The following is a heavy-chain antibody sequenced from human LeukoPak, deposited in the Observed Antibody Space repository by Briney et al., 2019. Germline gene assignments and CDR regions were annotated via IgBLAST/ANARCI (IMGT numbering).Heavy chain of an antibody. CDR2: TSTDLNVK. V-gene: IGHV3-30-3*01. CDR3: AREGYYGSGSPPSLYFDY. J-gene: IGHJ4*02. D-gene: IGHD3-10*01. CDR1: GFIFRNYV. Sequence: PGGSLILSCAASGFIFRNYVIHWVRQAPGKGLEWVAVTSTDLNVKLYADSVKGRFTISRDNSRSTLYLQMNSLRPEDTAIYYCAREGYYGSGSPPSLYFDYWGQGTLVTVSS.